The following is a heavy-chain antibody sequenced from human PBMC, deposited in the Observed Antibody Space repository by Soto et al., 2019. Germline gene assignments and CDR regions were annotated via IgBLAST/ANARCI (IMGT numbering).Heavy chain of an antibody. Sequence: SVKVSCKASGGTFSIYAIGWVRQAPGQGLEWMGGIIPIFGTANYAQKFQGRVTITADESTSTAYMELSSLRSEDTAVYYCARDGIDSTPPDYYDSSGYSYFDYWGQGTLVTVSS. J-gene: IGHJ4*02. V-gene: IGHV1-69*13. CDR1: GGTFSIYA. D-gene: IGHD3-22*01. CDR3: ARDGIDSTPPDYYDSSGYSYFDY. CDR2: IIPIFGTA.